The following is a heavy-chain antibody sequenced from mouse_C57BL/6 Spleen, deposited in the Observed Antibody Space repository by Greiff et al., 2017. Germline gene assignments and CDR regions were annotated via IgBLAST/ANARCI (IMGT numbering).Heavy chain of an antibody. CDR1: GFTFSSYT. CDR2: ISGGGGNT. V-gene: IGHV5-9*01. D-gene: IGHD1-1*01. CDR3: ARQVYGSLDY. Sequence: DVHLVESGGGLVKPGGSLKLSCAASGFTFSSYTMSWVRQTPEKRLAWVATISGGGGNTYYPDSVKGRFTISRDNAKNTLYLQMSSLRSEDTALYYCARQVYGSLDYWGQGTTLTVSS. J-gene: IGHJ2*01.